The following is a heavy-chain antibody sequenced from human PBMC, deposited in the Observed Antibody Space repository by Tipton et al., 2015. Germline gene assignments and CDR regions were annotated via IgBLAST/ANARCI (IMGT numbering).Heavy chain of an antibody. V-gene: IGHV4-59*01. D-gene: IGHD2-2*02. J-gene: IGHJ5*01. CDR2: IYSSGST. CDR1: GASLSNYY. Sequence: LRLSCTVSGASLSNYYWNWIRQPPGKGLEWIGYIYSSGSTNYAPSLESRVTMSIDTSKNQFSLTLTSVNTADTAIYYCAGGAYTYNWFDPWGQGTLITFSS. CDR3: AGGAYTYNWFDP.